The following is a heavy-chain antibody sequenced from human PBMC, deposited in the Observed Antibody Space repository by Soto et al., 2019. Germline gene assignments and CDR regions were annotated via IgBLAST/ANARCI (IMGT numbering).Heavy chain of an antibody. CDR1: GFTFSTYA. J-gene: IGHJ6*02. Sequence: GGSLRLSCSASGFTFSTYAMHWVRQAPGKGLEYVSAIGSGGSTHYADSVKDRFTISRDNSKNTLYLQMSSLRAEDTAVYYCVRPCTTMTTKYYYGVDVWGQGTTVTVSS. D-gene: IGHD4-17*01. CDR2: IGSGGST. CDR3: VRPCTTMTTKYYYGVDV. V-gene: IGHV3-64D*08.